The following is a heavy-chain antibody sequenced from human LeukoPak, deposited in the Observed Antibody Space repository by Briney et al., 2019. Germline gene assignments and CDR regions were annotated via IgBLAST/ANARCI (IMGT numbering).Heavy chain of an antibody. D-gene: IGHD2-15*01. Sequence: GGSLRLSCAASGFTFSSYSMNWGRQAPAKGLERVSYISSSSSTIYYADSLKGRFTISRDNAKKSLYLQMNSLRAEDTAVYYCARTMAAAAGLYYFDYWGQGTLVTVSS. CDR1: GFTFSSYS. CDR3: ARTMAAAAGLYYFDY. V-gene: IGHV3-48*01. J-gene: IGHJ4*02. CDR2: ISSSSSTI.